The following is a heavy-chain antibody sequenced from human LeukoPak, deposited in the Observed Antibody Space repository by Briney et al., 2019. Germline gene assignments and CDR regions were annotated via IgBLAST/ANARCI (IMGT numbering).Heavy chain of an antibody. CDR1: GDSVSSNSAA. D-gene: IGHD3-10*01. CDR3: AREGLLWFGEFPYYFDY. CDR2: TYYRSKWYN. V-gene: IGHV6-1*01. J-gene: IGHJ4*02. Sequence: SQTLSLTCAISGDSVSSNSAAWNWIRQSPSRGLEWLGRTYYRSKWYNDYAVSVKSRITINPDTSKNRFSLQLNSVTPEDTAVYYCAREGLLWFGEFPYYFDYWGQGTLVTVSS.